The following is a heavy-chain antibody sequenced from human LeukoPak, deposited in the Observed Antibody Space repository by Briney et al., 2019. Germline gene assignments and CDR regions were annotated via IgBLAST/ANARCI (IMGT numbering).Heavy chain of an antibody. CDR2: IIPIFGTA. CDR3: ARGTYYYDSSGYYYRAFDI. D-gene: IGHD3-22*01. V-gene: IGHV1-69*06. CDR1: GGTFSSYA. J-gene: IGHJ3*02. Sequence: GASVKVSCKASGGTFSSYAISWVRQAPGQGLEWMGGIIPIFGTANYAQKFQGRVTITADKSTSTAYMELSSLRSEDTAVYYCARGTYYYDSSGYYYRAFDIWGQGTMVTVSS.